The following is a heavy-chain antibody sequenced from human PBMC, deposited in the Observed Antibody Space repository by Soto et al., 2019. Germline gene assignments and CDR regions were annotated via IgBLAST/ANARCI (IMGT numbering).Heavy chain of an antibody. CDR3: AKSRLDLGTYYRGIDY. D-gene: IGHD3-10*01. J-gene: IGHJ4*02. CDR1: GFTFTTFA. V-gene: IGHV3-23*01. CDR2: ISATAGDT. Sequence: GGSLRLSCVASGFTFTTFAMSWVRQAPGKGLEWVSAISATAGDTYYADSVKGRFTISRDNSKSTLYLQMNGLRAEDTAVYYCAKSRLDLGTYYRGIDYWGQGTLVTVSS.